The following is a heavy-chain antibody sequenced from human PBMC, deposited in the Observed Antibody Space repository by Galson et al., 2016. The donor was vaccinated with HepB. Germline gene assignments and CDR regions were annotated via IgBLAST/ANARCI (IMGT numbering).Heavy chain of an antibody. CDR3: ARGRVNYDGSGHYRTDLYYFDH. CDR2: IYHSGPT. CDR1: GGSIRSGGYS. Sequence: TLSLTCAVSGGSIRSGGYSWSWIRQPPGKGLEWIGYIYHSGPTYYNSSLKSRVTISVDGSKNQFPLKLTTVTAADTDVYFCARGRVNYDGSGHYRTDLYYFDHWGQGALVTVSS. J-gene: IGHJ4*02. D-gene: IGHD3-22*01. V-gene: IGHV4-30-2*01.